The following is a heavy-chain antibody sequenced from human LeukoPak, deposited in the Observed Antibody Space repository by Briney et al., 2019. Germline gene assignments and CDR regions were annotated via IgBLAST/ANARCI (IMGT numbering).Heavy chain of an antibody. V-gene: IGHV4-34*01. CDR1: GESFSEYY. CDR2: INHSGGT. D-gene: IGHD5-12*01. J-gene: IGHJ5*02. CDR3: AFEGPVSGYAFDP. Sequence: SETLSLSCAVYGESFSEYYWSWIRQPPGKGLEWIGQINHSGGTNYHPSLKTRGTISLDTSKNQVSLKLRSVTAADTAVYYCAFEGPVSGYAFDPWGQGALVAVSS.